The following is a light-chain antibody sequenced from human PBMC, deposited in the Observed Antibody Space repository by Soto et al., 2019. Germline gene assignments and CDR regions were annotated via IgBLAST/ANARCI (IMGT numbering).Light chain of an antibody. J-gene: IGKJ1*01. V-gene: IGKV3D-15*01. Sequence: EVVMTQSPATVSVSPGERATLSCRASQSVSTNLAWYQQKPGQAPRLLIYGASGRATAIPARFSGSGSGTEFTLTISSLQSEDCAIYYCQQYDMWPETFCQGTKV. CDR2: GAS. CDR3: QQYDMWPET. CDR1: QSVSTN.